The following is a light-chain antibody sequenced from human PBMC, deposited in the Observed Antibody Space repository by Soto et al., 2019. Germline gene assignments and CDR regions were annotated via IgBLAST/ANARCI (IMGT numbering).Light chain of an antibody. Sequence: DIQMTQSPSTLSASVGDRVTITCRASQSVDRWLAWYQQRPGNAPKALIYKASNLESGVLSRCSGSGYLTDFTLTLTSQQSGDIDTYYCQQYTTLVTFGQGTMVEMK. CDR1: QSVDRW. V-gene: IGKV1-5*03. CDR3: QQYTTLVT. CDR2: KAS. J-gene: IGKJ1*01.